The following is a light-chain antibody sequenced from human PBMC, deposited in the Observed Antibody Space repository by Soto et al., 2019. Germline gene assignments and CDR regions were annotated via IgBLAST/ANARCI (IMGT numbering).Light chain of an antibody. CDR3: QLVNTYPMT. Sequence: DIQLTQSPSFLSASVGDRVAITCRASQGISNYLVWYQQKPGKAPKLLIYAASTLQGGIPSRFSGGGSATEFTLTISNLQPEDFATYYCQLVNTYPMTFGQGTRLEI. CDR2: AAS. J-gene: IGKJ5*01. CDR1: QGISNY. V-gene: IGKV1-9*01.